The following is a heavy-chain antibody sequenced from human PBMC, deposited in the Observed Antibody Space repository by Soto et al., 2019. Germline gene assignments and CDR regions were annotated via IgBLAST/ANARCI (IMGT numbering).Heavy chain of an antibody. D-gene: IGHD3-16*02. CDR3: ARSAYYDYVWGSYRCDY. V-gene: IGHV1-69*01. J-gene: IGHJ4*02. Sequence: QVQLVQSGAEVKKPGSSVKVSCKASGGTFSSYAISWVRQAPGQGLEWMGGIIPIFGTANYAQKFQGRVTITAEESTSTAYMALSSLRSEDTAVYYCARSAYYDYVWGSYRCDYWGQGTLVTVSS. CDR1: GGTFSSYA. CDR2: IIPIFGTA.